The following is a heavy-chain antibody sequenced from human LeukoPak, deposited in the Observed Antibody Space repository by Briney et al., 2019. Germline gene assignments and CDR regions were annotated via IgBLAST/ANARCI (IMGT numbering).Heavy chain of an antibody. J-gene: IGHJ3*02. CDR1: GGTFSSYV. CDR3: ARDLDNGSYEAFDI. CDR2: IIPILGIA. V-gene: IGHV1-69*04. Sequence: SVKVSCKASGGTFSSYVISWVRQAPGQGLEWMGRIIPILGIADYAQKFQGRVTITADKSTSRAYMELSSLRSEDTAVYYCARDLDNGSYEAFDIWGQGTMVTVSS. D-gene: IGHD1-26*01.